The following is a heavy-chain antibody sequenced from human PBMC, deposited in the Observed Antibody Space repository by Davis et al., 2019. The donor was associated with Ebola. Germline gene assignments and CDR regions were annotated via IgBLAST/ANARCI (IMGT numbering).Heavy chain of an antibody. Sequence: PSETLSLTCSVSDASISGHYWNWFRQPPGKGLEWIGFISVSGRTSYNPSLMGRVTISVHASRNQFSLSLRSVTAADTAMYFCSRFGDGAYWGQGTLVTVSS. CDR1: DASISGHY. D-gene: IGHD2-21*02. CDR3: SRFGDGAY. J-gene: IGHJ4*02. CDR2: ISVSGRT. V-gene: IGHV4-59*11.